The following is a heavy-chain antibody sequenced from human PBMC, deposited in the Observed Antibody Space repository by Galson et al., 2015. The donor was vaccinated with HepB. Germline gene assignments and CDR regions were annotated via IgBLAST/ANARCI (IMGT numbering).Heavy chain of an antibody. Sequence: ETLSLTCTVAGGSISSYYWSWIRQPPGKGLEGIGYIYYSGSTNYNPSLKSRVTISVDTSKNQFSLKLSSVTAADTAVYYCARDHVEGYYYYGMDVWGQGTTVTVSS. CDR3: ARDHVEGYYYYGMDV. D-gene: IGHD5-24*01. CDR1: GGSISSYY. CDR2: IYYSGST. V-gene: IGHV4-59*01. J-gene: IGHJ6*02.